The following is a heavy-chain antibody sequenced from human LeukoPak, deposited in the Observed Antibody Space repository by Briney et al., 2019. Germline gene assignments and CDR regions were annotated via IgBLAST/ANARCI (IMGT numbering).Heavy chain of an antibody. D-gene: IGHD3-16*02. CDR2: INHSGST. Sequence: SETLSLTCAVYGGSFSGYYWSWIRQPPGKGLKWIGEINHSGSTNYNPSLKSRVTISVDTSKNQFSLKLSSVTAADTAVYYCARRHGGVIVRYYYFDYWGQGTLVTVSS. CDR3: ARRHGGVIVRYYYFDY. V-gene: IGHV4-34*01. CDR1: GGSFSGYY. J-gene: IGHJ4*02.